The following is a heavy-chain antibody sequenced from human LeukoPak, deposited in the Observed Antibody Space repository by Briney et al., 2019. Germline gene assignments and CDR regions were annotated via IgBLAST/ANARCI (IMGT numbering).Heavy chain of an antibody. D-gene: IGHD2-8*02. CDR2: FGAEGNK. J-gene: IGHJ6*02. Sequence: GGSLRLSCEASGFTFSGYAVSWVRQAPGKGLEWVSCFGAEGNKHYAESVRGRLAISRDTSKTTVYLQMNSLGAEVTALYYCARDLHYWVAMDVWGQGTTVTVS. CDR3: ARDLHYWVAMDV. V-gene: IGHV3-23*01. CDR1: GFTFSGYA.